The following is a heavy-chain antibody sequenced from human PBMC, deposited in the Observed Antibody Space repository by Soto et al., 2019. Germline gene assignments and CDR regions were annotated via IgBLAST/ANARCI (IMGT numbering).Heavy chain of an antibody. V-gene: IGHV3-9*01. CDR1: GFTFDDYG. CDR2: MSWNSGRI. CDR3: ARSGEFSASDYFGF. Sequence: EVQLVQYGGGWVQPGRSLRLSCGASGFTFDDYGMHWVRQAPGKGLEWVSSMSWNSGRIGYADSVKGRFTISRDNVKNSLYLQMNSLRAEDTALYYCARSGEFSASDYFGFWGQGTLVTVSS. J-gene: IGHJ4*02. D-gene: IGHD3-10*01.